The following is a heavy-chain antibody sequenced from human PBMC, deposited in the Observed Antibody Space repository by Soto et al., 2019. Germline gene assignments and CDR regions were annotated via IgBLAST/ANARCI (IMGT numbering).Heavy chain of an antibody. D-gene: IGHD1-1*01. Sequence: EVQLLESGGGLVQPGGSLRVSCVASGFTFDNYVMTWVRQAPGKGLEWVSAISGNSGFTWYADSVKGRFTLSRDNFKNTVSLEMNNLRAEDTAVYFCAKVDDWNKDRSFDRWGQGTLVTVSS. CDR3: AKVDDWNKDRSFDR. J-gene: IGHJ5*02. CDR2: ISGNSGFT. CDR1: GFTFDNYV. V-gene: IGHV3-23*01.